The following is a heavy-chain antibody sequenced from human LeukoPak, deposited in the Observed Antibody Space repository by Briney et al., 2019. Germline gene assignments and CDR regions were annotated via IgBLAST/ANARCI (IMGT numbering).Heavy chain of an antibody. D-gene: IGHD5-18*01. Sequence: ASVKVSCKASGYTFTSYAINWVREATGQGLEWMGCMNLNSGNTGYAQKFQGGDTMTRNTSVSTAYMELSSLRSEDTAMYYCARGNFAYRYSYGHNYYYYYMDVWGKGTTVTVSS. V-gene: IGHV1-8*01. J-gene: IGHJ6*03. CDR2: MNLNSGNT. CDR1: GYTFTSYA. CDR3: ARGNFAYRYSYGHNYYYYYMDV.